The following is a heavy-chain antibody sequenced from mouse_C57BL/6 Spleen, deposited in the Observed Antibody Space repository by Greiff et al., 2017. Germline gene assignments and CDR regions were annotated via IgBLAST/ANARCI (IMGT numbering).Heavy chain of an antibody. Sequence: HGLEWLGAIDPETGGTAYNQKFKGKAILTADKTSSTAYMELRSLTSEDSAVYYCTIGSYYYGSSPWYFDYWGQGTTLTVSS. CDR2: IDPETGGT. D-gene: IGHD1-1*01. CDR3: TIGSYYYGSSPWYFDY. J-gene: IGHJ2*01. V-gene: IGHV1-15*01.